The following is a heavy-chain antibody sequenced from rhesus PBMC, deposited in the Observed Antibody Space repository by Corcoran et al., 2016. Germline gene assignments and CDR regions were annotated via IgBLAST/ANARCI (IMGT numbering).Heavy chain of an antibody. CDR1: GYSISSNY. D-gene: IGHD6-25*01. CDR3: ARGDSGTWIPFDY. V-gene: IGHV4-147*01. CDR2: IYGSSWST. J-gene: IGHJ4*01. Sequence: QVQLQESGPGLVKPSETLSLTCAVSGYSISSNYWSWIRQPPGKGLEWIGYIYGSSWSTYYNPSLKSRVTTSTDTSKNQFSLKLSSVTAADTAVYYCARGDSGTWIPFDYWGQGVLVTVSS.